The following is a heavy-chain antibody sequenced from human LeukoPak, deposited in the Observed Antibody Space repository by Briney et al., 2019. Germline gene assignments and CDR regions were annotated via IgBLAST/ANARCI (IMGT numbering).Heavy chain of an antibody. J-gene: IGHJ4*02. CDR2: ITGSSDTE. D-gene: IGHD2-2*03. CDR1: GFTFSSYA. CDR3: AKDLGTHGWIIDS. V-gene: IGHV3-23*01. Sequence: GSLRLSCAASGFTFSSYAMSWVRQAPGKGLEWVSAITGSSDTEYYAHSVSGRFTTSRDNSENTLFLQMNGLRAEDTAVYYCAKDLGTHGWIIDSWGQGTLVTVSS.